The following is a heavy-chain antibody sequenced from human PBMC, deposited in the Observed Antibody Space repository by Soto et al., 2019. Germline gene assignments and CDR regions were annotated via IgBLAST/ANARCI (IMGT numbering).Heavy chain of an antibody. V-gene: IGHV4-59*08. CDR1: GGSISSYY. CDR3: ARRYGSCFDY. J-gene: IGHJ4*02. CDR2: IYYSGST. D-gene: IGHD5-18*01. Sequence: SETLSLTCTVSGGSISSYYWSWIRQPPGKGLEWMGYIYYSGSTNYNPSLKSRVTISVVTSKNQFALKLSSVPAAEPDVYYCARRYGSCFDYWGQATLVTAS.